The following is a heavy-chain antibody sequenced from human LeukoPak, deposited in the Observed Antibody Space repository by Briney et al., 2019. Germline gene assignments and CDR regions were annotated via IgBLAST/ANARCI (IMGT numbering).Heavy chain of an antibody. V-gene: IGHV3-23*01. CDR3: AKDRPNYYGSNGHYYKLNGDC. D-gene: IGHD3-22*01. CDR1: GFTFSTYA. CDR2: FSGSGGST. Sequence: PGGSLRLSCAASGFTFSTYAMSWVRQAPGKGLEWVSGFSGSGGSTYYADSVKGRFTISRDNSDNTLYLQMNSLRAEDTAVYYCAKDRPNYYGSNGHYYKLNGDCWGQGTLVTVSS. J-gene: IGHJ4*02.